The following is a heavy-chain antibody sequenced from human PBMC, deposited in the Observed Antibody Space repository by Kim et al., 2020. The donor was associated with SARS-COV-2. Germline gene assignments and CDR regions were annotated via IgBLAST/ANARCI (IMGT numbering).Heavy chain of an antibody. V-gene: IGHV4-59*08. CDR3: ARHTGTGWFWAFDV. D-gene: IGHD6-19*01. Sequence: NPSRRSRVAISMDTSNNQFSLRLNSGTAADTAVYYCARHTGTGWFWAFDVWGQGTMVTVSS. J-gene: IGHJ3*01.